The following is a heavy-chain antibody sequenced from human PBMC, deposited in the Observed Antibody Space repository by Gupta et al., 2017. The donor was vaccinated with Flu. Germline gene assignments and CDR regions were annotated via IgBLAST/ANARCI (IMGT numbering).Heavy chain of an antibody. Sequence: QVELVESGGGLVKPGGSLRLSCAASGFSFSDYYMDWIRQAPGKGLEWIAYITSSGTTKYYADSVEGRFTVSRDNSKNSLYLEMNSLRAEDTAVYYCAGPYNGGYLGSDASWGQGTLVTVSS. V-gene: IGHV3-11*01. D-gene: IGHD2-8*01. CDR2: ITSSGTTK. J-gene: IGHJ5*02. CDR1: GFSFSDYY. CDR3: AGPYNGGYLGSDAS.